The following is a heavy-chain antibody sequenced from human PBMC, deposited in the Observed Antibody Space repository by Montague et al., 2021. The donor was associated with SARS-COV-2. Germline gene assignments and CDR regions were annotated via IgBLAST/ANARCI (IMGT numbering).Heavy chain of an antibody. Sequence: SETLSLTCTVSGGSVNSGGYYWSWVRQPPGKGLEWIGNIYYSGTTNYNPSLKSRVTISVDTSKNQFSLELRAVTAADTALYYCVRAGGLDSRPPVWGQGALVIVSS. CDR3: VRAGGLDSRPPV. CDR2: IYYSGTT. D-gene: IGHD3/OR15-3a*01. CDR1: GGSVNSGGYY. V-gene: IGHV4-61*08. J-gene: IGHJ4*02.